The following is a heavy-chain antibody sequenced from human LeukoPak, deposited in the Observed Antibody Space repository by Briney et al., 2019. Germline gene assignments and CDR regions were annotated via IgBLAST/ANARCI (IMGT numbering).Heavy chain of an antibody. V-gene: IGHV4-34*01. CDR1: GYSISSGYY. CDR3: ARIGYSYPSDY. D-gene: IGHD5-18*01. CDR2: INHSGST. Sequence: SETLSLTCAVSGYSISSGYYWSWIRQPPGKGLEWIGEINHSGSTNYNPSLKSRVTISVDTSKNQFSLKLSSVTAADTAVYYCARIGYSYPSDYWGQGTLVTVSS. J-gene: IGHJ4*02.